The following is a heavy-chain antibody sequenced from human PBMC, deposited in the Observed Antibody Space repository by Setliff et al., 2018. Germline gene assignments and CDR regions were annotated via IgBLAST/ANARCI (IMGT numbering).Heavy chain of an antibody. Sequence: PGGSLRLSCAASGFTFDDYPMHWVRQAPGKGLEWVSGISDNSGSIAYADSVKGRFTISRDNAKNSLYLQMNSLRAEDTALYYCARDYYDSSGYPDDAFDIWGQGTMVTV. CDR1: GFTFDDYP. CDR3: ARDYYDSSGYPDDAFDI. V-gene: IGHV3-9*01. D-gene: IGHD3-22*01. CDR2: ISDNSGSI. J-gene: IGHJ3*02.